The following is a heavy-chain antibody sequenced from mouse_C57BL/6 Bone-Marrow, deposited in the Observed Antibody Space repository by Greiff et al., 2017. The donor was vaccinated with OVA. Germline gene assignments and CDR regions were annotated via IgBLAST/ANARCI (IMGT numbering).Heavy chain of an antibody. CDR2: IDPETGGT. CDR3: TRSGYYFDY. CDR1: GYTFTDYE. J-gene: IGHJ2*01. V-gene: IGHV1-15*01. D-gene: IGHD1-3*01. Sequence: VQLQHSGAELVRPGASVTLSCKASGYTFTDYEMHWVKQTPVHGLEWIGAIDPETGGTAYNQKFKGKAILTADKSSSTAYMELRSLTSEDSAVYYCTRSGYYFDYWGQGTTLTVSS.